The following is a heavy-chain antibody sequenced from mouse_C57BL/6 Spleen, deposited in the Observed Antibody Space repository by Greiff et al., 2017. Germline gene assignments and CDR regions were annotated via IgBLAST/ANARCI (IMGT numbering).Heavy chain of an antibody. CDR3: ARSGLANWDEDY. V-gene: IGHV1-53*01. CDR1: GYTFTSYW. D-gene: IGHD4-1*01. J-gene: IGHJ2*01. Sequence: QVQLKQPGTELVKPGASVKLSCKASGYTFTSYWMHWVKQRPGQGLEWIGNINPSNGGTNYNEKFKSKATLTVDKSSSTAYMQLSSLTSEDSAVYYCARSGLANWDEDYWGQGTTLTVSS. CDR2: INPSNGGT.